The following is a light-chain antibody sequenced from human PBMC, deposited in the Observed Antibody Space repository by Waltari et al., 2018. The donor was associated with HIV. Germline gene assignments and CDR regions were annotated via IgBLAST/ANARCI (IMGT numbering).Light chain of an antibody. J-gene: IGLJ1*01. Sequence: QSALTQPRSVSGSPGQTVTISCTGTSSDVGGYDYDSWFQQHPDKAPKLIIYDVGQRPSGVPDRFSGSKSGNTAFLTISGLQAEDEADYYCCSYAGTYTYVFGSGTEVTAL. CDR1: SSDVGGYDY. CDR3: CSYAGTYTYV. V-gene: IGLV2-11*01. CDR2: DVG.